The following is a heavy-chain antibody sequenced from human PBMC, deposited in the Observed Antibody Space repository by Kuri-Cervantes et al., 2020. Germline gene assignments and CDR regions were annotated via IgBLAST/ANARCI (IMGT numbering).Heavy chain of an antibody. V-gene: IGHV4-59*01. CDR3: ARYHFWCAFHDY. J-gene: IGHJ4*02. CDR1: GGSISSFY. D-gene: IGHD3-3*02. CDR2: IYYSGST. Sequence: SESLSLSCTVSGGSISSFYWNWIRQPPGKGLEWIGYIYYSGSTNYNPSLKSRVTISVDTSKNQFSLKLNSVTAADTAVYYCARYHFWCAFHDYWGQGTLVTVSS.